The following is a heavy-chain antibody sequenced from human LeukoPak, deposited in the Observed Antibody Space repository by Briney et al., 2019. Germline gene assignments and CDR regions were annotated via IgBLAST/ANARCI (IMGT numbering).Heavy chain of an antibody. V-gene: IGHV3-48*01. Sequence: GGSLRLSCAASGFTFSSYSMNWVRQAPGKGLEWVSYISSSSSTIYYADSVKGRFTISRDNARNSLYLQMNSLRAEDTAVYYCARDRSKWFGELLPTDYWGQGTLVTVSS. D-gene: IGHD3-10*01. CDR2: ISSSSSTI. CDR3: ARDRSKWFGELLPTDY. CDR1: GFTFSSYS. J-gene: IGHJ4*02.